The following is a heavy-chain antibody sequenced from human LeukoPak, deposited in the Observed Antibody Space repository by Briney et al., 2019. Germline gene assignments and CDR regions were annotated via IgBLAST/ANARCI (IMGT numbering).Heavy chain of an antibody. CDR2: IYHSGST. J-gene: IGHJ4*02. V-gene: IGHV4-30-2*01. CDR1: GGSISSGGYY. D-gene: IGHD2-15*01. Sequence: PSETLSLTCTVSGGSISSGGYYWSWIRQPPGKGLEWIGYIYHSGSTYYNPSLKSRVTISVDRSKNQFSLKLSSVTAADTAVYYCARECSGGSCANDYWGQGTLVTVSS. CDR3: ARECSGGSCANDY.